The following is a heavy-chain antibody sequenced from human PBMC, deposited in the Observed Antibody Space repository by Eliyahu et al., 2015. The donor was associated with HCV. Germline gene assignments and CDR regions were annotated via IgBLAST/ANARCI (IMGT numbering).Heavy chain of an antibody. CDR3: ARDTAMVSTDY. Sequence: QLQLQESGPGLVKPSETPSLTCTVSGGSVSSSSFFWGWIRQPPGKGLDWIGSIYYTGSTYYNPSLKTRVTISLDTSKNQFSLKLSSVTAADTAVYFCARDTAMVSTDYWGQGTLVTVSS. CDR1: GGSVSSSSFF. D-gene: IGHD5-18*01. J-gene: IGHJ4*02. V-gene: IGHV4-39*07. CDR2: IYYTGST.